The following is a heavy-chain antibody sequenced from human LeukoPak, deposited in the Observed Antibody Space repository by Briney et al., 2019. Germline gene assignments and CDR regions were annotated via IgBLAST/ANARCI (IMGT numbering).Heavy chain of an antibody. CDR1: GGSFSGYY. V-gene: IGHV4-34*01. D-gene: IGHD5-18*01. CDR2: INHSGST. CDR3: ARARGYSYGYHDY. Sequence: SETLSLTCAVYGGSFSGYYWSWIRQPPGKGLEWIGEINHSGSTNYNPSLKSRVTISVDTSKNQLSLKLSSVTAADTAVYYCARARGYSYGYHDYWGQGTLVTVSS. J-gene: IGHJ4*02.